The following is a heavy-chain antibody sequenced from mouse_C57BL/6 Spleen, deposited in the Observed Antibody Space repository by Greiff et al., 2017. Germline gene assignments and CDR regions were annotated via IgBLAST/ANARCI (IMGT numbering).Heavy chain of an antibody. CDR3: ARGHYDYGFAY. D-gene: IGHD2-4*01. V-gene: IGHV1-54*01. Sequence: QVQLQQSGAELVWPGTSVKVSCKASGYAFTNYLIEWVKQRPGQGLEWIGVINPGSGGTNYNEKFKGKATLTADKSSSTAYMQLSSLTSEDSAVYFCARGHYDYGFAYWGQGTLVTVSA. CDR1: GYAFTNYL. J-gene: IGHJ3*01. CDR2: INPGSGGT.